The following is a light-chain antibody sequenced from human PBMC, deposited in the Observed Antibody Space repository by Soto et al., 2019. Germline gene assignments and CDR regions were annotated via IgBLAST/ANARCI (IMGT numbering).Light chain of an antibody. CDR3: QQSYRTPRT. CDR1: QSISIN. CDR2: AAS. J-gene: IGKJ2*01. Sequence: DIQMTQSPSSLSASVGDRVTITCRASQSISINLNWYQQKPGKAPTLLIYAASNLQSGVPSRFSGSGSGTDLTLTISSLQPEDCASYYGQQSYRTPRTFGQGTKLEIK. V-gene: IGKV1-39*01.